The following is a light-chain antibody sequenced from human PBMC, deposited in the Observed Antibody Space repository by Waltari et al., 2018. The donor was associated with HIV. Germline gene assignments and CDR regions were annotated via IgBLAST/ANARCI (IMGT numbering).Light chain of an antibody. CDR3: QQYYSTPPYT. CDR2: WAS. Sequence: DLVMTQSPDPLAVSLGERATINCKPSQSVLYSSNNKNYLAWYQQKPGQPPKLLIHWASTRESGVPDRFSGSGSGTDCTLTISSLKAEDVAVYYCQQYYSTPPYTFGQGTKLEIK. J-gene: IGKJ2*01. V-gene: IGKV4-1*01. CDR1: QSVLYSSNNKNY.